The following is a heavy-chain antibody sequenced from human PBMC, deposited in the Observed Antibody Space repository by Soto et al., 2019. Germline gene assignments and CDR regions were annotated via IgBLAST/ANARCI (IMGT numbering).Heavy chain of an antibody. CDR2: ISSDSRTI. CDR1: GFSLSDYA. J-gene: IGHJ6*02. CDR3: AIIFLVEWLFINVDVYDMDV. V-gene: IGHV3-48*02. D-gene: IGHD3-16*01. Sequence: GGSLRLSCVASGFSLSDYAVNWVRQAPGKGLEWVSFISSDSRTIYYADTVEGRFTASRDNARNSVTLQMDSLRDEDAADYYSAIIFLVEWLFINVDVYDMDVWGQGTPVTVFS.